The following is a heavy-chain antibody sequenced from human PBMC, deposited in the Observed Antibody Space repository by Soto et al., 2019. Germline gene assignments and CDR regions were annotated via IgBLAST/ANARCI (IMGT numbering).Heavy chain of an antibody. D-gene: IGHD6-19*01. CDR1: GGTFSSYA. CDR3: ARDLGSGWYGVNDAFDI. CDR2: IIPIFGTV. J-gene: IGHJ3*02. Sequence: GASVKVSCKASGGTFSSYAISWVRQAPGQGLEWMGGIIPIFGTVNYAQKFQGRVTITADESTSTAYMELSSLRSEDTAVYYCARDLGSGWYGVNDAFDIWGQGTMVTVSS. V-gene: IGHV1-69*13.